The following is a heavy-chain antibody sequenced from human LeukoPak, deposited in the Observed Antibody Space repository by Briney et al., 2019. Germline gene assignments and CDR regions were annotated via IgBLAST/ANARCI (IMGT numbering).Heavy chain of an antibody. Sequence: GGSLRLSCAASGFTFSNYNMNWVRQAPGMGLEWVSYISSSSNTIYYADSVKGRFTISRDNAKTSLFLQMNSLRAEDTAEYYCATESGTYSGTCFDYWGQGTLVTVSS. CDR3: ATESGTYSGTCFDY. D-gene: IGHD1-26*01. V-gene: IGHV3-48*01. CDR1: GFTFSNYN. CDR2: ISSSSNTI. J-gene: IGHJ4*02.